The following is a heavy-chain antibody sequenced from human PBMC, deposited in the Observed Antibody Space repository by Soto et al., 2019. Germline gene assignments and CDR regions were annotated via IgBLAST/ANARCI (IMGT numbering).Heavy chain of an antibody. CDR2: IYYSGST. V-gene: IGHV4-31*03. J-gene: IGHJ6*02. CDR3: ARGPNYDFWSGYYWRDGMDV. Sequence: LSLTCTVSGGSISSGGYYWSWIRQHPGKGLEWIGYIYYSGSTYYNPSLKSRVTISVDTSKNQFSLKLSPVTAADTAVYYCARGPNYDFWSGYYWRDGMDVWGQGTTVTVSS. CDR1: GGSISSGGYY. D-gene: IGHD3-3*01.